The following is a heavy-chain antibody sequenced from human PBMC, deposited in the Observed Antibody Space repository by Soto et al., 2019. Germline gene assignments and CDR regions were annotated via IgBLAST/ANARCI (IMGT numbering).Heavy chain of an antibody. CDR2: IIPMFGTT. CDR1: RGTFSRHA. J-gene: IGHJ5*02. Sequence: QVQLVQSGSEVKMPGSSVKVSCKTSRGTFSRHAINWVRRAPGQGLEWMGGIIPMFGTTSYAQKFKDRVTISADESTSTAYMVLSSLRSEDAAVYYCARAAIHGSSWYFWFDPWGQGTLVTVSS. CDR3: ARAAIHGSSWYFWFDP. V-gene: IGHV1-69*01. D-gene: IGHD6-13*01.